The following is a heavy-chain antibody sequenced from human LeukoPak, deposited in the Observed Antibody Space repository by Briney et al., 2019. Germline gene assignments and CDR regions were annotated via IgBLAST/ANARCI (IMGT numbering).Heavy chain of an antibody. CDR2: ISSSSSYI. CDR3: ARWAAGRSLDY. V-gene: IGHV3-21*01. CDR1: GFTFSSYV. Sequence: GSLRLSCAASGFTFSSYVMSWVRQAPGKGLEWVSSISSSSSYIYYADSVKGRFTISRDNAKNSLYLQMNSLRAEDTAVYYCARWAAGRSLDYWGQGTLVTVSS. J-gene: IGHJ4*02.